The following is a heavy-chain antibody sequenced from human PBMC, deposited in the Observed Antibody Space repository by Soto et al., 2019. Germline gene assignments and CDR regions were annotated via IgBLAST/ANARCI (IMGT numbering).Heavy chain of an antibody. V-gene: IGHV3-30*18. CDR2: ISHDGSNT. CDR1: GFTFRTYA. Sequence: QVQVVESGGGVVQPGRSLRLSCAASGFTFRTYAMHWVRQAPGKWLEWVAVISHDGSNTDYGDSVKGRFTSSRDNSKRTLSLQMNILRPEDTGVYDCAKDAGSTEYFLASWGQGTLVSVSS. CDR3: AKDAGSTEYFLAS. J-gene: IGHJ4*02.